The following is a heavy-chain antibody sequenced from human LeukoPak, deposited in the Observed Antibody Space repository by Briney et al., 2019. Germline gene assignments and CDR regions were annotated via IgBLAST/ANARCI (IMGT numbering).Heavy chain of an antibody. Sequence: ASVKVSCKASGYTFSNFGINWVRQAPGQGLEWMGWISGNNDNPNYGQKFQGRFTLTTDSSTSTANMELRNLRSDDTAVYYCARDGTSTDDYWGQGTLVTVSS. CDR1: GYTFSNFG. V-gene: IGHV1-18*01. D-gene: IGHD2-2*01. CDR3: ARDGTSTDDY. CDR2: ISGNNDNP. J-gene: IGHJ4*02.